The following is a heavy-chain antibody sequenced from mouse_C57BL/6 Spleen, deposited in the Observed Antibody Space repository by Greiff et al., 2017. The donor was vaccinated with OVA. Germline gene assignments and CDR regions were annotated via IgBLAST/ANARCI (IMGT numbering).Heavy chain of an antibody. CDR3: TSSDYGSSNGYCDY. Sequence: VQLQQSGAELVRPGASVTLSCKASGYTFTDYEMHWVKQTPVHGLEWIGAIDPETGGTAYNQKFKGKAILTADKSSSTAYMELRSLTSEDSAVYYCTSSDYGSSNGYCDYWGQGTTLTVSS. D-gene: IGHD1-1*01. CDR2: IDPETGGT. CDR1: GYTFTDYE. J-gene: IGHJ2*01. V-gene: IGHV1-15*01.